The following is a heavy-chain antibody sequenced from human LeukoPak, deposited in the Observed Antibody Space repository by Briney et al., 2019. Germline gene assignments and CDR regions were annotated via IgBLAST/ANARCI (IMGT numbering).Heavy chain of an antibody. Sequence: GGSLRLSCAASGFTVSSNYMSWVRQAPGKGLEWVSVIYSGGSTYYADSVKGRFTISRDNSKNTLYLQMSSLRAEDTAVYYCARTGLGYCSGGSCYPPDYWGQGTLVTVSS. CDR1: GFTVSSNY. CDR3: ARTGLGYCSGGSCYPPDY. D-gene: IGHD2-15*01. V-gene: IGHV3-66*01. J-gene: IGHJ4*02. CDR2: IYSGGST.